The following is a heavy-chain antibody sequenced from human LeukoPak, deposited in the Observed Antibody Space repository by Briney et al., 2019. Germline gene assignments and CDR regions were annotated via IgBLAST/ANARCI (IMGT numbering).Heavy chain of an antibody. V-gene: IGHV4-39*01. J-gene: IGHJ4*02. CDR3: ARPAPAAGLDY. Sequence: SETLSLTCTVSGGSISSGSYYWGWIRQPPGKGLEWIGSIYYSGSTYYNPSLKSRVTISVDTSKNQFSLKLSSVTAADTAVYYCARPAPAAGLDYWGQGTLVTVSS. D-gene: IGHD6-13*01. CDR2: IYYSGST. CDR1: GGSISSGSYY.